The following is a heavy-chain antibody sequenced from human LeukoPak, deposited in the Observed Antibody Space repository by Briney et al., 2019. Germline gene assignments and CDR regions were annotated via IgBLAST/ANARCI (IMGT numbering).Heavy chain of an antibody. J-gene: IGHJ4*02. Sequence: PGGSLRLSCAASGFTFSNYWMSWVRQAPGKGLEWVANIKQDGSEKHYVDSVKGRFTISRDNAKDSLYLRMNGLRAEDTAVYYCARDGDTSGYSDWGQGTLVTVSS. D-gene: IGHD3-22*01. CDR2: IKQDGSEK. V-gene: IGHV3-7*01. CDR1: GFTFSNYW. CDR3: ARDGDTSGYSD.